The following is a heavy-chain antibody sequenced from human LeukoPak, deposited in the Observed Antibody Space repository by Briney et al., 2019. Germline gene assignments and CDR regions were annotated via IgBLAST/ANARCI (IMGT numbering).Heavy chain of an antibody. CDR2: ISSSTTAI. D-gene: IGHD5-24*01. CDR1: GFTFSDYF. Sequence: PGGPLRLSCAASGFTFSDYFMSWIRQAPGGGLEWVSYISSSTTAIYYADSVKGRFTISRDNAKNSLYLQMNSLRAEDTAVYDCARGGGYNDYWGQGTLVTVSS. J-gene: IGHJ4*02. CDR3: ARGGGYNDY. V-gene: IGHV3-11*01.